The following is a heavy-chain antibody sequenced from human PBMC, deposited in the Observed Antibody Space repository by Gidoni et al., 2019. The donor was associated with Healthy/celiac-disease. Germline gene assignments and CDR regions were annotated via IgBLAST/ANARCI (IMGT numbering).Heavy chain of an antibody. Sequence: EVQMVESGGGLVQPGGSLRLSCAASGFTFSSYSMNWVRQATGKGREWVSYISSSSSTIYYADSVKGRFTISRDNAKNSLYLQMNSLRAEDTAVYYCARDQRYYYDSSGYYGEGYYYYGMDVWGQGTTVTVSS. J-gene: IGHJ6*02. CDR1: GFTFSSYS. CDR2: ISSSSSTI. CDR3: ARDQRYYYDSSGYYGEGYYYYGMDV. D-gene: IGHD3-22*01. V-gene: IGHV3-48*01.